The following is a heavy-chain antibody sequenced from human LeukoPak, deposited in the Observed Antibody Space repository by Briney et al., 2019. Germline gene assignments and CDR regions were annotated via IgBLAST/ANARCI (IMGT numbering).Heavy chain of an antibody. CDR1: GFTFSSYA. Sequence: PGRSLRLSCAASGFTFSSYAVHWVRQAPGKGLEWVALISYDGSNKYYGDSVKGRFTISRDNSKNTLSLQMNSLRAEDTAVYYCTRVGRAWQPLGYFFDYWGQGTLVTVSS. V-gene: IGHV3-30*01. CDR2: ISYDGSNK. J-gene: IGHJ4*02. D-gene: IGHD5-12*01. CDR3: TRVGRAWQPLGYFFDY.